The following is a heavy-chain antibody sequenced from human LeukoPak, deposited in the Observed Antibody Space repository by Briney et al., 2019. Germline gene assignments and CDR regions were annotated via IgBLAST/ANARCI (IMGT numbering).Heavy chain of an antibody. J-gene: IGHJ3*02. CDR3: ARTTVTTRTAFDI. V-gene: IGHV4-31*03. CDR2: IYYTGIT. Sequence: SETLSLTCTVSGGSISSGGYYWSWIRQHPGKGLEWIGYIYYTGITYYNPSLKSRVTISLDTSKNQFSLKLSSMTAADTAVYYCARTTVTTRTAFDIWGQGTMVTVSS. CDR1: GGSISSGGYY. D-gene: IGHD4-17*01.